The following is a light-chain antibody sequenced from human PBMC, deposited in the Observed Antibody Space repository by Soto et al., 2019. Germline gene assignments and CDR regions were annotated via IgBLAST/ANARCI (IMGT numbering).Light chain of an antibody. V-gene: IGKV3-20*01. CDR2: GAS. CDR1: QSVSSTY. Sequence: ETVLTQSPGTLSLSPGERAILSCRASQSVSSTYLAWYQQKPGQAPRLLIYGASSRATGIPDRFSGSGSGTDFTLTISRLEPEDFAVYYCQQYGSSPYTFGQGTKLEIK. J-gene: IGKJ2*01. CDR3: QQYGSSPYT.